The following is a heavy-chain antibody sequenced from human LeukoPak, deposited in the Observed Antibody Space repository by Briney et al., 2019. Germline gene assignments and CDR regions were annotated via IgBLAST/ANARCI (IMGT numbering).Heavy chain of an antibody. CDR1: GYTLTELS. CDR3: ATDSGSSSWYDY. J-gene: IGHJ4*02. CDR2: FDPEDGET. V-gene: IGHV1-24*01. D-gene: IGHD6-13*01. Sequence: ASVKVSCTVSGYTLTELSMHWVRQAPGKGLEWMGGFDPEDGETIYAQKFQGRVTMTEDTSTDTAYMELSRLRSEDTAVYYCATDSGSSSWYDYWGQGTLVTVSS.